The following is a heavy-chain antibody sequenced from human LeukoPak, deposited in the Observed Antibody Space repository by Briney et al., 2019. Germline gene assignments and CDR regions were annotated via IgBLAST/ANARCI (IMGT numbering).Heavy chain of an antibody. V-gene: IGHV4-38-2*01. CDR2: IYHSGST. CDR1: GYSISSGYY. J-gene: IGHJ6*03. Sequence: SETLSLTHAVSGYSISSGYYWGWIRQPPGKGLEWIGSIYHSGSTYYNPSLKSRVTISVDTSKNQFSLKLSSVTAADTAVYYCARVGYSYGSYYYYYYMDVWGKGTTVTVSS. CDR3: ARVGYSYGSYYYYYYMDV. D-gene: IGHD5-18*01.